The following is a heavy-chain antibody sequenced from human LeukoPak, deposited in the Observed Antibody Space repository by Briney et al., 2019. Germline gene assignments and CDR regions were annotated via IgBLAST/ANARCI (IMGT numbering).Heavy chain of an antibody. Sequence: ASVKVSCKASGGTFSSYAISWVRQAPGQGLEWMGRIIPILGIANYAQKFQGRVTITADKSTSTAYMELSSLRSGDTAVYYCARGGYSSSWYSPSPFDYWGQGTLVTVSS. V-gene: IGHV1-69*04. CDR1: GGTFSSYA. J-gene: IGHJ4*02. D-gene: IGHD6-13*01. CDR3: ARGGYSSSWYSPSPFDY. CDR2: IIPILGIA.